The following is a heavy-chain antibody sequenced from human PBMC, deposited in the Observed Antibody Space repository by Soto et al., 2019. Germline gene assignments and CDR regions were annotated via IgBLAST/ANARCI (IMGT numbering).Heavy chain of an antibody. J-gene: IGHJ5*02. CDR3: ARDLGYSSSGNWFDP. V-gene: IGHV3-21*01. D-gene: IGHD6-13*01. CDR1: GFTFSSYS. CDR2: ISSSSSYI. Sequence: GGSLRLSCAASGFTFSSYSMNWVRQAPGKGLEWVSSISSSSSYIYYADSVKGRFTISRDNAKNSLYLQMDSLRAEDTAVYYCARDLGYSSSGNWFDPWGPGTLVTVSS.